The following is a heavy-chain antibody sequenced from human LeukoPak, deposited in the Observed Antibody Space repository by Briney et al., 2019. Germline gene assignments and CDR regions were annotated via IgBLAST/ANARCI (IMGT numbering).Heavy chain of an antibody. J-gene: IGHJ4*02. CDR2: ISLRGQT. Sequence: SETLSLTCGVSGGSIRSTNWRSWVRQPPGQGLEWIGEISLRGQTNFNPSLNGRGTMSLCESRNQLSLKRPSVTAADTAIYFCSRESGAFCPFGYWGQGTLVIV. D-gene: IGHD1-26*01. CDR3: SRESGAFCPFGY. V-gene: IGHV4/OR15-8*02. CDR1: GGSIRSTNW.